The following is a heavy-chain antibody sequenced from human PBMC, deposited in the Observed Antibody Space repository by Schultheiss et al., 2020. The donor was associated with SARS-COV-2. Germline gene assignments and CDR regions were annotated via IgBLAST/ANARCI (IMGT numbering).Heavy chain of an antibody. CDR1: GFTFDDYA. J-gene: IGHJ4*02. D-gene: IGHD3-10*01. CDR2: ISWNSGSI. V-gene: IGHV3-9*01. Sequence: GGSLRLSCAASGFTFDDYAMHWVRQAPGKGLEWVSGISWNSGSIGYADSVKGRFTISRDNAKNSLYLQMNSLRAEDTAVYYCARDFTYYGSGKELDYWGQGTLVTVSS. CDR3: ARDFTYYGSGKELDY.